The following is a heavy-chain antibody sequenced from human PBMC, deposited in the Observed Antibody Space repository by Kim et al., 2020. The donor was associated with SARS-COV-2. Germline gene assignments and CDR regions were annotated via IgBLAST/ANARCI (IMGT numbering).Heavy chain of an antibody. CDR1: GASIDSLF. Sequence: SETLSLTCTVSGASIDSLFWGWVRQTPEKGLEWIASIYYTGTPHYSPSLKSRVTMSLDRSKNRFSLRLTSVTAADTATYFCARHLDASDPFYTLAYWGQGILFAVSS. CDR3: ARHLDASDPFYTLAY. V-gene: IGHV4-59*08. CDR2: IYYTGTP. J-gene: IGHJ4*02. D-gene: IGHD3-16*01.